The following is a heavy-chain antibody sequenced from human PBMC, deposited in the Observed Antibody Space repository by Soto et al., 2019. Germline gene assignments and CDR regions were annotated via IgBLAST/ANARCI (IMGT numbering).Heavy chain of an antibody. CDR1: DDSITSGAYY. CDR2: IQYRGST. V-gene: IGHV4-39*01. Sequence: PSETLSLTCTVSDDSITSGAYYWGLIRQPPGKGLEWIGTIQYRGSTYYNPSLKSRVTISVDTSKNQFSLKLSSVTAADTAVYYCAHSSGYYYFDYWGQGTLVTVSS. D-gene: IGHD3-22*01. J-gene: IGHJ4*02. CDR3: AHSSGYYYFDY.